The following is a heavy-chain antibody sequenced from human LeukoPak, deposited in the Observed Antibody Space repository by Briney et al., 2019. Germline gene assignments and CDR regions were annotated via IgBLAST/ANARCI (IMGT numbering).Heavy chain of an antibody. CDR2: ISPYYGNT. Sequence: ASVKVSCKASGYTFNTYGITWVRQAPGQGLEWMGWISPYYGNTNYAQKFQGRVTLTTDTSTSAAYMELRSLRSDDTAVYYCARGPHERSGYPDDWGQGTLVTVSS. V-gene: IGHV1-18*01. CDR3: ARGPHERSGYPDD. CDR1: GYTFNTYG. J-gene: IGHJ4*02. D-gene: IGHD3-22*01.